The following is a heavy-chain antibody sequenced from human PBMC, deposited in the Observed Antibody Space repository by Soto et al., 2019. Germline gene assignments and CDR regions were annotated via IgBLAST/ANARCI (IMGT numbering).Heavy chain of an antibody. CDR2: ISYDGSNK. CDR1: GFTFSSYG. D-gene: IGHD3-22*01. J-gene: IGHJ3*02. CDR3: AKGLAVHYDSSGYYPWDAFDI. Sequence: GGSLRLSCAASGFTFSSYGMHWVRQAPGKGLEWVAVISYDGSNKYYADSVKGRFTISRDNSKNTLYLQMNSLRAEDTAVYYCAKGLAVHYDSSGYYPWDAFDIWGQGTMVTVSS. V-gene: IGHV3-30*18.